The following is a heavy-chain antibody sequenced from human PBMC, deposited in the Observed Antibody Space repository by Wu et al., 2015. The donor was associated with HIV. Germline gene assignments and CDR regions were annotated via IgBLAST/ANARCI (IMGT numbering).Heavy chain of an antibody. V-gene: IGHV1-69*05. CDR3: ARDQSYYYGSGSYYNGFNDAFDI. J-gene: IGHJ3*02. D-gene: IGHD3-10*01. Sequence: QVQLVQSGAEVKKPGSSVKVSCKASGGTFSSYAISWVRQAPGQGLEWMGGIIPIFGTANYAQKFQGRVTITTDESTSTAYMELSSLRSEDTAVYYCARDQSYYYGSGSYYNGFNDAFDIWGQGTMVTVSS. CDR1: GGTFSSYA. CDR2: IIPIFGTA.